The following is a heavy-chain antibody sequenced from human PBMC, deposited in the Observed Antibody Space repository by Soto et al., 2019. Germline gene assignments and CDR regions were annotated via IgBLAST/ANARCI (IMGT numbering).Heavy chain of an antibody. CDR2: IHYIGNT. Sequence: SETLSLTCTVSGDSISSGGYYWSWIRQFPGKGLEWIGYIHYIGNTNYNPSLESRVALSVDTSKNRISLNLTSVTAADTAVYYCARAAPASARMDVWGQGTTVTVSS. CDR3: ARAAPASARMDV. J-gene: IGHJ6*02. CDR1: GDSISSGGYY. V-gene: IGHV4-31*03. D-gene: IGHD6-13*01.